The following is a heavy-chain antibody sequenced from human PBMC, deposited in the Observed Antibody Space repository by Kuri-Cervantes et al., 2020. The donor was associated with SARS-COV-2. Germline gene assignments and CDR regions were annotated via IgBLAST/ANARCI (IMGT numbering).Heavy chain of an antibody. D-gene: IGHD3-3*01. V-gene: IGHV4-61*02. CDR3: ARQSSTRRYYDFWTGDMDV. CDR1: GGSISSGNYY. Sequence: SCSVSGGSISSGNYYWSWIRQPAGKGLKWIGRLNNRGSTNYNPSLTSRVTMSVDTSKNQFSLNLSSVTAADTAVYYCARQSSTRRYYDFWTGDMDVWCKGTTVTVSS. J-gene: IGHJ6*03. CDR2: LNNRGST.